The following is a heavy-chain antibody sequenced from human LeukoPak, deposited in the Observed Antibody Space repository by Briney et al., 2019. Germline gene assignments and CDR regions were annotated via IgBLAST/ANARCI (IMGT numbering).Heavy chain of an antibody. CDR3: ARDLGRDYYDSSGLDY. D-gene: IGHD3-22*01. V-gene: IGHV3-33*01. CDR1: GFTFSSYG. J-gene: IGHJ4*02. Sequence: PGGSLRLSCAASGFTFSSYGMHWVRQAPGKGLEWVAVIWYDGSNKYYADSVKGRFTISRDNSMNTLYLQMNSLRAEDTAVYYCARDLGRDYYDSSGLDYWGQGTLVTVSS. CDR2: IWYDGSNK.